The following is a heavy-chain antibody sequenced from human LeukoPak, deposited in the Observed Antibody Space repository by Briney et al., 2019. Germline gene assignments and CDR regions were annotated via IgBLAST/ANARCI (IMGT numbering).Heavy chain of an antibody. Sequence: PGGSLRLSCAASGFTFSSYSMNWVRQAPGKGLEWVSHIRSRGDTIYYAESVKGRFTISRDNAKNSLYLQMHSLRAEDTAVYFCVRETTSGYWGQGTLVTASS. CDR1: GFTFSSYS. CDR2: IRSRGDTI. V-gene: IGHV3-48*04. J-gene: IGHJ4*02. CDR3: VRETTSGY. D-gene: IGHD1-14*01.